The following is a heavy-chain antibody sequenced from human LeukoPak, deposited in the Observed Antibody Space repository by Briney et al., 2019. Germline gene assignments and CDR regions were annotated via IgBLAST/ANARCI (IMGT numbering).Heavy chain of an antibody. D-gene: IGHD2-15*01. CDR1: GFNFSTYG. J-gene: IGHJ4*02. V-gene: IGHV3-33*06. CDR3: AKDVVAGSPGD. Sequence: GTSLRLSCAASGFNFSTYGMHWVRQAPGKGLEWVAIIWYDGTNAYYADSVKARFTILRDNSKSTLYLQMNSLRAEDTAVYYCAKDVVAGSPGDWGQGTLVTLSS. CDR2: IWYDGTNA.